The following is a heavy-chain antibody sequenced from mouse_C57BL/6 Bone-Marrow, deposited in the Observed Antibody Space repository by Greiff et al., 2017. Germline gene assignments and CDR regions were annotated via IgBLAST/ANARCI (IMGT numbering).Heavy chain of an antibody. Sequence: QVTLKASCPGILQPSQTLSLTCSFSGFSLSTFGMGVGWIRQPSGKGLEWLAHIWWDDDKDYNPALKRRLTISKDTSKNQVFLKIANVDTADTATYYCARIKGYYGSTSWFAYWGQGTLVTVSA. D-gene: IGHD1-1*01. CDR1: GFSLSTFGMG. CDR2: IWWDDDK. CDR3: ARIKGYYGSTSWFAY. J-gene: IGHJ3*01. V-gene: IGHV8-8*01.